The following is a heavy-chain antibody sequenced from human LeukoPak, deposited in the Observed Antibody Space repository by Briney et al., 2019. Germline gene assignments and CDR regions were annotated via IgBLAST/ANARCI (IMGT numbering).Heavy chain of an antibody. CDR1: GFTFTTYE. V-gene: IGHV3-48*03. D-gene: IGHD6-19*01. CDR2: ISSSGSII. CDR3: ARGHYTSDWYYFDY. Sequence: GGSLRLSCAASGFTFTTYEMNWVRQAPGKGLEWVPFISSSGSIIYYADSVQGRFTISRDNAKNSLYLQMNSLRAEDTAVYYCARGHYTSDWYYFDYWGQGTLVTVSS. J-gene: IGHJ4*02.